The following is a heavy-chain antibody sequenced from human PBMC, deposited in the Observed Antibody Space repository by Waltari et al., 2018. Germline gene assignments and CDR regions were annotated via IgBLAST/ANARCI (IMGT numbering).Heavy chain of an antibody. J-gene: IGHJ3*02. CDR2: IYYSGSH. D-gene: IGHD3-22*01. CDR1: GGSISSGGYY. Sequence: QVQLQESGPGLVKPSQTLSLTCTVSGGSISSGGYYWSWIRQHPGKGLEWIGYIYYSGSHYYNPSLKSRVTISVDTSKNQFSLKLSSVTAADTAVYYCARDHISDSSGYALVWGAFDIWGQGTMVTVSS. CDR3: ARDHISDSSGYALVWGAFDI. V-gene: IGHV4-31*03.